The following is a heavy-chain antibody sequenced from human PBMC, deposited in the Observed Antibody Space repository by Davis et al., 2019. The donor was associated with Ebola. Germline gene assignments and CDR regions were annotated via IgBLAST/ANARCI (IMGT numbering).Heavy chain of an antibody. V-gene: IGHV3-23*01. CDR2: ISGSGGST. CDR3: AKDLVTTSQYYYYYYMDV. Sequence: PGGSLRLSCAASGFTFSSYAMTWVRQAPGKGLEWVSAISGSGGSTYYADSVKGRFTISRDNSKNTLYLQMNSLRAEDTAVYYCAKDLVTTSQYYYYYYMDVWGKGTTVTVSS. D-gene: IGHD4-23*01. J-gene: IGHJ6*03. CDR1: GFTFSSYA.